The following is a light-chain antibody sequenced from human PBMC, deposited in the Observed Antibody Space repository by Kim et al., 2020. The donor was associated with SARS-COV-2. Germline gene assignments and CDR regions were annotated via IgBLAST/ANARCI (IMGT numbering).Light chain of an antibody. J-gene: IGLJ2*01. Sequence: SYELTQPPSVSVAPGKTARMTCGGNNIGSESVHWYQQKPGQAPVLVIYYDSDRPSGIPERFSGSNSGNTATLTISRVEAGDEADYHCQVWDSSSDHVVFG. CDR2: YDS. V-gene: IGLV3-21*04. CDR1: NIGSES. CDR3: QVWDSSSDHVV.